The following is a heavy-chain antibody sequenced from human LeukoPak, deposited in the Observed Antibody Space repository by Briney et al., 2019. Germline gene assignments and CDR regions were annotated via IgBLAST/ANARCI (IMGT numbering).Heavy chain of an antibody. V-gene: IGHV3-30*02. D-gene: IGHD2-8*01. CDR3: AKDRMYEASSGRNFDY. J-gene: IGHJ4*02. Sequence: PGGSLRLSCAASGFTFSSYAMSWVRQAPGKGLEWVAFIRYDGDNKYYADSVKGRFTISRDNSKNTLHLQMNSLRAEDTAVYYCAKDRMYEASSGRNFDYWGQGTLVTVSS. CDR2: IRYDGDNK. CDR1: GFTFSSYA.